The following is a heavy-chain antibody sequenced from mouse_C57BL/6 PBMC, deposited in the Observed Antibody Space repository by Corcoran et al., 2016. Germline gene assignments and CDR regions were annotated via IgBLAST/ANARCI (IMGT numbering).Heavy chain of an antibody. V-gene: IGHV1-80*01. CDR2: IYPGDGDT. Sequence: QVQLQQSGAELVKPGASVKISCKASGYAFSSYWMNWVKQRPGKGLEWIGQIYPGDGDTNYNGKFKGKATLTADKSSSTAYMQLSSLTSEDSAVYFCARSRYEGSYFDYWGQGTTLTVSS. CDR3: ARSRYEGSYFDY. D-gene: IGHD2-10*02. J-gene: IGHJ2*01. CDR1: GYAFSSYW.